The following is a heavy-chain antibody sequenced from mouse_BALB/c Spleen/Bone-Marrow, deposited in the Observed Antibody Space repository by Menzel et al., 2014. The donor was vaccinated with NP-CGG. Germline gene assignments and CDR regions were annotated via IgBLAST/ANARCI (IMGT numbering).Heavy chain of an antibody. CDR1: GYSFTDYY. CDR2: INPYNGAT. V-gene: IGHV1-34*02. D-gene: IGHD2-14*01. CDR3: ATDRYDEDYAMDC. J-gene: IGHJ4*01. Sequence: VQLQQSGPELVKPGASAKISCKASGYSFTDYYMHWVKQSHVKSLEWIGRINPYNGATSYNQNFKDKASLTVDKTSTTAYMELHSLTSEDSAVYYCATDRYDEDYAMDCWGQGTSVTVTS.